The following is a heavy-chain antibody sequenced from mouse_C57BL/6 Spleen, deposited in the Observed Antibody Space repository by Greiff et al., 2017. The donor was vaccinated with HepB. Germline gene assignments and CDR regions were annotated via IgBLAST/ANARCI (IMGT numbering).Heavy chain of an antibody. Sequence: DVKLVESGGGLVKPGGSLKLSCAASGFTFSDYGMHWVRQAPEKGLEWVAYISSGSSTIYYADTVKGRFTISRDNAKNTLFLQMTSLRSEDTAMYYCARSPWDGAWFAYWGQGTLVTVSA. CDR3: ARSPWDGAWFAY. CDR2: ISSGSSTI. J-gene: IGHJ3*01. CDR1: GFTFSDYG. D-gene: IGHD4-1*01. V-gene: IGHV5-17*01.